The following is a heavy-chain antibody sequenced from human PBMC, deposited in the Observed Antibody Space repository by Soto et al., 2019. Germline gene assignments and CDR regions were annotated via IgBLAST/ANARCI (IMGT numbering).Heavy chain of an antibody. CDR2: ISYDGSNK. D-gene: IGHD2-15*01. CDR1: GFTFSSYA. V-gene: IGHV3-30-3*01. J-gene: IGHJ4*02. CDR3: ASPIPCSGGRCYHP. Sequence: QVQLVESGGGVVQPGRSLRLSCAASGFTFSSYAMHWVRQAPGKGLEWVAVISYDGSNKYYADSVKGRFTISRDNSKNTLYLQMNSLRAEDTAVYYCASPIPCSGGRCYHPGGQRTLVTVSS.